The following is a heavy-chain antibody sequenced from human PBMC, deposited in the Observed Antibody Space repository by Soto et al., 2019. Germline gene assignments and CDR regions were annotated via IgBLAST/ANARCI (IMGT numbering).Heavy chain of an antibody. CDR3: ARGRITIFEVPYFDY. V-gene: IGHV4-59*02. D-gene: IGHD3-3*01. Sequence: PSETLSLTCTVSGGSVSSYYWSWIRQPPGKGLEWIGYIYYSGSTNYNPSLKSRVTISVDTSKNQFSLKLSSVTAADTAVYYCARGRITIFEVPYFDYWGQGTLVTVSS. CDR2: IYYSGST. J-gene: IGHJ4*02. CDR1: GGSVSSYY.